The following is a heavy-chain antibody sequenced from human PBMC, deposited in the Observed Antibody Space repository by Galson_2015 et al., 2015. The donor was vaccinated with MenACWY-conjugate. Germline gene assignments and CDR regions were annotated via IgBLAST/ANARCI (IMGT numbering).Heavy chain of an antibody. CDR2: ISSGSSTI. D-gene: IGHD6-13*01. CDR3: ARDRRAAGAFRANWYFNL. V-gene: IGHV3-48*02. CDR1: GFTFSTYS. J-gene: IGHJ2*01. Sequence: SLRLSCAASGFTFSTYSMNWVRQAPGKGLEWVSYISSGSSTIYYADSVKGRFTISRDNAKNSLYLQMNSLRDEDTAVYYCARDRRAAGAFRANWYFNLWGRGT.